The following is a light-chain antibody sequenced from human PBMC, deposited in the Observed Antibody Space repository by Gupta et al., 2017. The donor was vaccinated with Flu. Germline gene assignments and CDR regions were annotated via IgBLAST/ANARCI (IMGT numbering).Light chain of an antibody. J-gene: IGKJ3*01. Sequence: ERGTPTCWGSQSVSSSYLAWYQQKPGQAPRVLIYDASSRASGIPDRFSGSGSGTDFTLTISRLEPEDFAVYYCQQYRRSPWTFGPGTKVDIK. V-gene: IGKV3-20*01. CDR3: QQYRRSPWT. CDR1: QSVSSSY. CDR2: DAS.